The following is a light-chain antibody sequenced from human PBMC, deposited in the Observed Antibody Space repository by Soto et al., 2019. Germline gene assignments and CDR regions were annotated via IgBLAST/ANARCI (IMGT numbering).Light chain of an antibody. CDR3: SSYTSASTPVV. CDR2: DVS. J-gene: IGLJ2*01. Sequence: QSVMTQPASVSGSPGQSITISCTGTGSDVGGYNYVSWYQQHPGKAPKVMIYDVSNRTSGVSNRFSGSKSGNTASLTISGLQAEDEADYYCSSYTSASTPVVFGGGTKLTVL. CDR1: GSDVGGYNY. V-gene: IGLV2-14*01.